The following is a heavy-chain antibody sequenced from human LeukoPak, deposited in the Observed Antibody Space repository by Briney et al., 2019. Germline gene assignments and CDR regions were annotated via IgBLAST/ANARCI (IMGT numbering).Heavy chain of an antibody. V-gene: IGHV3-21*01. J-gene: IGHJ4*02. CDR2: ISSSSSYI. CDR1: GFTFSSYS. D-gene: IGHD1-20*01. Sequence: GGSLRLSXAASGFTFSSYSMNWVRQAPGKGLEWVSSISSSSSYIYYADSVKGRFTISRDNAKNSLYLRMNSLRAEDTAVYYCAREDNWNDFAYWGQGTLVTVSS. CDR3: AREDNWNDFAY.